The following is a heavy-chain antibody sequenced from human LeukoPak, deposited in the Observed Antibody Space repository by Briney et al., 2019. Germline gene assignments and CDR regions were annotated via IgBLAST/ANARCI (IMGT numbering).Heavy chain of an antibody. CDR2: ISYDGRRK. CDR3: ARERTGGAFDI. J-gene: IGHJ3*02. Sequence: GGSLRLSCAASGFTFRNYWMHWVRQAPGKGLEWVAVISYDGRRKYYEDSVKGRFTISRDHSKNTLNLDMSSLKTEDTAVYHCARERTGGAFDIWGQGTLVTVSS. D-gene: IGHD3-10*01. CDR1: GFTFRNYW. V-gene: IGHV3-30*03.